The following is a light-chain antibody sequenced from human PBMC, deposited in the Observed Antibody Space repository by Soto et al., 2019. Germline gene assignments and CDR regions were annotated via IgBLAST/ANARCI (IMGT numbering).Light chain of an antibody. Sequence: ASPKTPAASSRSAMVGGGLSIAFRASQGIGNFLAWFQQKPGKAPKLLIYDASSLESGVPQRFSGSGSGTEFTLTSSSLQTDHFSTYICHQYHSYWTFRQGTKVDIK. CDR2: DAS. CDR1: QGIGNF. J-gene: IGKJ1*01. CDR3: HQYHSYWT. V-gene: IGKV1-13*02.